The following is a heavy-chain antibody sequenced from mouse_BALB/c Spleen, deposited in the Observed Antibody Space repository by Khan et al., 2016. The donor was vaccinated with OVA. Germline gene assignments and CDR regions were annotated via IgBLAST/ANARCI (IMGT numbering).Heavy chain of an antibody. V-gene: IGHV1S137*01. CDR3: TRGGGGNRFAY. CDR1: GYTFTDFT. Sequence: QMQLEESGAELVRPGVSVKISCKGSGYTFTDFTMHWVKLSHAMSLEWIGVISTYYGDATYNQKFKDKATMTVDKSSSTAYMELARLTSADSAIFFCTRGGGGNRFAYWGQGTLVTVSA. J-gene: IGHJ3*01. CDR2: ISTYYGDA.